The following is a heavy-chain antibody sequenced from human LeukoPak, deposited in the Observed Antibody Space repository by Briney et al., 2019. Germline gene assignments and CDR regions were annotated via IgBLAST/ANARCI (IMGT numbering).Heavy chain of an antibody. CDR2: IYNSGST. V-gene: IGHV4-59*01. D-gene: IGHD4-23*01. J-gene: IGHJ3*02. CDR3: ARALRLWGGNSGIAFDI. Sequence: SETLSLTCTVSGGSTSSYYWSWIRQPPGKGLEWIGYIYNSGSTNYNHSLKSRVTLSEDMSNNQFSLKLSSVTAADTAVYYCARALRLWGGNSGIAFDIWGQGTMVTVSS. CDR1: GGSTSSYY.